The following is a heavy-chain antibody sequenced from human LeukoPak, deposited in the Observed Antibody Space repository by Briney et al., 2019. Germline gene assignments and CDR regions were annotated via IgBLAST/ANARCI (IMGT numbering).Heavy chain of an antibody. V-gene: IGHV4-34*01. Sequence: SETLSLTCAVYGGSFSGYYWSWIRQPPGEGLEWIGSIYYSGSTYYNPSLKSRVTISVDTSKNQFSLKLSSVTAADTAVYYCARATYYDFWSGYRNWFDPWGQGTLVTVSS. CDR2: IYYSGST. J-gene: IGHJ5*02. CDR1: GGSFSGYY. D-gene: IGHD3-3*01. CDR3: ARATYYDFWSGYRNWFDP.